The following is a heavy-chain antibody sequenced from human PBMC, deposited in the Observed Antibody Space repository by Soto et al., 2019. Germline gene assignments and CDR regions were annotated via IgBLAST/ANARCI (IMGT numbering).Heavy chain of an antibody. D-gene: IGHD2-2*01. CDR3: AHRRALVPAAMGFDP. CDR1: GGTFSSYA. CDR2: IIPIFGTA. J-gene: IGHJ5*02. Sequence: SVKVSCKASGGTFSSYAISWVRQAPGQGLEWMGRIIPIFGTANYAQKFQGRVTITADKSTSTAYMELSSLRSVDTATYYCAHRRALVPAAMGFDPWGQGTLVTVSS. V-gene: IGHV1-69*06.